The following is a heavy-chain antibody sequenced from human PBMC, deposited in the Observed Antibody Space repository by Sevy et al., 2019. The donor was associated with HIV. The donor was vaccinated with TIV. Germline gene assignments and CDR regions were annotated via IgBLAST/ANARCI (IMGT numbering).Heavy chain of an antibody. CDR3: ARGFNYYDSSGLYRDYYYYYGMDV. J-gene: IGHJ6*02. V-gene: IGHV3-48*02. CDR1: GFTFSSYS. D-gene: IGHD3-22*01. CDR2: ISSSSSTI. Sequence: GGSLRLSCAASGFTFSSYSMNWVRQAPGKGLEWVSYISSSSSTIYYADSVKGRFTISRDNAKNSLYLQMNSLRDEDTAVYYDARGFNYYDSSGLYRDYYYYYGMDVWGQGTTVTVSS.